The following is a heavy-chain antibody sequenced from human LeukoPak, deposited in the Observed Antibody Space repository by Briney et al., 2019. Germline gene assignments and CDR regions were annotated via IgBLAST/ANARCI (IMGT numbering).Heavy chain of an antibody. CDR3: ARVGTEEGPSIFGMIAYGMDV. J-gene: IGHJ6*02. D-gene: IGHD2-21*01. CDR2: INPSGGST. V-gene: IGHV1-46*01. CDR1: GYTFTSYY. Sequence: ASVKVSCKASGYTFTSYYMHWVRQAPGQGLEWMGIINPSGGSTSYAQKFQGGVTMTRDTSTSTVYMELSSLRSEDTAVYYCARVGTEEGPSIFGMIAYGMDVWGQGTTVTVSS.